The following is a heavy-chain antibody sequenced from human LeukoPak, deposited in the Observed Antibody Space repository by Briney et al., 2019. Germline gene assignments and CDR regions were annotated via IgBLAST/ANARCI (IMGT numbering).Heavy chain of an antibody. CDR3: AREYDFWSGLSPPDY. Sequence: GGSPRLSCAASGITFSNFGMHWVRQAPGKGLEWVAVVSDNGRTQYYADSVKGRFTVSRDNSKNTLYLQMNSLRAEDTAVYYCAREYDFWSGLSPPDYWGQGTLVTVSS. CDR2: VSDNGRTQ. D-gene: IGHD3-3*01. CDR1: GITFSNFG. J-gene: IGHJ4*02. V-gene: IGHV3-33*08.